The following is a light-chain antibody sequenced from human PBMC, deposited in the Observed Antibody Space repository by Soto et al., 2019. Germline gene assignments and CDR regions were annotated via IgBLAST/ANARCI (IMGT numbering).Light chain of an antibody. CDR1: SSNIGNNN. J-gene: IGLJ2*01. CDR2: INS. V-gene: IGLV1-44*01. CDR3: AVWDDILNGVV. Sequence: QSVLTQPPSASGTPGQRVTISCSGSSSNIGNNNVHWYQQIPGTAPKLLIYINSQRPSGVPDRFSGSKFATSASLAISGLQSEDEADYYCAVWDDILNGVVFGGGTKVTVL.